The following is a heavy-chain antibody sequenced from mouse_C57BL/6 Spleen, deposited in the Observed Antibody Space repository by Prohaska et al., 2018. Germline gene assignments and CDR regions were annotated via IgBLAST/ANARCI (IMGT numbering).Heavy chain of an antibody. CDR2: IKSDGSAI. Sequence: EVQLLETGGGLVQPGGSRGLSCEGSGFTFSGFWMSWVRQTPGKTLEWIRNIKSDGSAINYEPAIKDRFTIFRDNDKSTLYLQMSNVRSEDTSTYFCMRYGNYWYFDVWGTGTTVTVSS. J-gene: IGHJ1*03. CDR1: GFTFSGFW. V-gene: IGHV11-2*01. D-gene: IGHD2-1*01. CDR3: MRYGNYWYFDV.